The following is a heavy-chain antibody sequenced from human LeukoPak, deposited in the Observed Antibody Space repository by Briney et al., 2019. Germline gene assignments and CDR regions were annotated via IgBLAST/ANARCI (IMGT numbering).Heavy chain of an antibody. CDR2: IYYSGST. CDR3: ARVEPGSYYNPFDY. Sequence: SETLSLTCTVSGGSISSSSYYWGWIRQPPGKGLEWIGSIYYSGSTYYNPSLKSRVTISVDTSKNQFSLKLSSVTAADTAVYCCARVEPGSYYNPFDYWGQGTLVTVSS. CDR1: GGSISSSSYY. J-gene: IGHJ4*02. D-gene: IGHD3-10*01. V-gene: IGHV4-39*07.